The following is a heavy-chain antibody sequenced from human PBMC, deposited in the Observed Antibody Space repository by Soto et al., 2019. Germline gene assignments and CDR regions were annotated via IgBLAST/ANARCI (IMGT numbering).Heavy chain of an antibody. CDR3: ARVDYYDFWSGSFPYMDV. V-gene: IGHV1-18*01. CDR1: GYTFTSYG. Sequence: ASVKVSCKASGYTFTSYGISWVRQAPGQGLEWMGWISAYNGNTNYAQKLQGRVTMTTDTSTSTAYMELRSLRSDDTAVYYCARVDYYDFWSGSFPYMDVWGKGTTVTVS. J-gene: IGHJ6*03. CDR2: ISAYNGNT. D-gene: IGHD3-3*01.